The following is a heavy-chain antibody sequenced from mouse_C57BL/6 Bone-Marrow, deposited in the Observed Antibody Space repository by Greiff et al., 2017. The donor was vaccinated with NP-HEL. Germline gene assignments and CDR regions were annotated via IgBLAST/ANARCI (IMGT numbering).Heavy chain of an antibody. J-gene: IGHJ3*01. CDR3: AREGVIKRFAY. Sequence: VQVVESGAELVMPGASVKLSCKASGYTFTSYWMHWVKQRPGQGLEWIGEIDPSDSYTNYNQKFKGKSTLTVDKSSSTAYMQLSSLTSEDSAVYYCAREGVIKRFAYWGQGTLVTVSA. V-gene: IGHV1-69*01. CDR1: GYTFTSYW. D-gene: IGHD1-1*01. CDR2: IDPSDSYT.